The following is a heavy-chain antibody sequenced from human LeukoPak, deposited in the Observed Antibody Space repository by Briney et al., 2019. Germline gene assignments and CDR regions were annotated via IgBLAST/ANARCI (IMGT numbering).Heavy chain of an antibody. J-gene: IGHJ4*02. Sequence: GGSLRLSCAASGFTFSSYEMNWVRQAPGKGLEWVSAISGSDGSTYFADSVKGRFTISRDNSKNTLYLQMNSLRAEDTAVYYCAKPRYPAVTTDYFDYWGQGTLVTVSS. V-gene: IGHV3-23*01. D-gene: IGHD4-17*01. CDR2: ISGSDGST. CDR1: GFTFSSYE. CDR3: AKPRYPAVTTDYFDY.